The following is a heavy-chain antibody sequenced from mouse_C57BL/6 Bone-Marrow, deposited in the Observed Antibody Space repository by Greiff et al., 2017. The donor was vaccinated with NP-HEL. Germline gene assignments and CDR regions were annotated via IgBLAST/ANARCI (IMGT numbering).Heavy chain of an antibody. CDR3: ARRRDGYDY. V-gene: IGHV1-55*01. CDR1: GYTFTSYW. Sequence: VQLQQPGAELVKPGASVKMSCKASGYTFTSYWITWVKQRPGQGLEWIGDIYPGSGSTNYTEKFKSKATLTVDTSSSTAYMQLSSLTSEDAAVYYWARRRDGYDYWGQGTTLTVSS. D-gene: IGHD2-3*01. J-gene: IGHJ2*01. CDR2: IYPGSGST.